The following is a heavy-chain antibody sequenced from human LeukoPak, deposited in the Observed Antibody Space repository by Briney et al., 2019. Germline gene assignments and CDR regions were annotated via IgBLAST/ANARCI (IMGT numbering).Heavy chain of an antibody. CDR1: GYSFTSYW. J-gene: IGHJ3*02. D-gene: IGHD3-22*01. CDR2: IYPGDSET. Sequence: GESLKISCKGSGYSFTSYWIGWVRQMPGKGLEWMGSIYPGDSETRYSPSFQGQVTISADKSISTAYLQWSSLKASDTAMYYCARHKIPYDSSYDAFDIWGQGTMVTVSS. V-gene: IGHV5-51*01. CDR3: ARHKIPYDSSYDAFDI.